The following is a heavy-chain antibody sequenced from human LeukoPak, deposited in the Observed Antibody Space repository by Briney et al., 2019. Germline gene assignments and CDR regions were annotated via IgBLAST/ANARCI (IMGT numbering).Heavy chain of an antibody. D-gene: IGHD4-23*01. CDR3: ARETTVVEDYFDY. V-gene: IGHV4-59*01. Sequence: PSETLSLTCTVSGGSISSYYWSWIRQPPGKGLEWIGFAYYSGSTDYNPSLKSRVTISVDTSKNQFSLKLSSVTAADTAVYYCARETTVVEDYFDYWGQGTLVTVSS. CDR2: AYYSGST. CDR1: GGSISSYY. J-gene: IGHJ4*02.